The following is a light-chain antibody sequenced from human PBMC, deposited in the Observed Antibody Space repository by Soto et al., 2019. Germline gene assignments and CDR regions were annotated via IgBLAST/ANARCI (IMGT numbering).Light chain of an antibody. CDR2: GAF. J-gene: IGKJ1*01. CDR3: QQYNDAPRT. V-gene: IGKV3-15*01. CDR1: QGFXSQ. Sequence: TQSASALSVSPGERATLSCRASQGFXSQFGWYQQKPGQAPRPLXYGAFTSAKGIPTRLSGTGSGTEFTRPISRRQSDDCDRYYWQQYNDAPRTFGQGTKVDIK.